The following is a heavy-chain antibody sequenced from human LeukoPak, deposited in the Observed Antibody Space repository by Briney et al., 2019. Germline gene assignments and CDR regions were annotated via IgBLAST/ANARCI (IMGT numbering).Heavy chain of an antibody. CDR2: IYTSGGT. D-gene: IGHD2-21*01. CDR1: GGSINSDSYY. CDR3: ARGGVYEHIGSWWDY. J-gene: IGHJ4*02. V-gene: IGHV4-61*02. Sequence: TPSQTLSLTCTVSGGSINSDSYYWSWIRQPAGKGLEWIGRIYTSGGTDYNPSLKSRVTISLDTSKNQFSLKLSSVTAADTAVYYCARGGVYEHIGSWWDYWGQGTLVTVSS.